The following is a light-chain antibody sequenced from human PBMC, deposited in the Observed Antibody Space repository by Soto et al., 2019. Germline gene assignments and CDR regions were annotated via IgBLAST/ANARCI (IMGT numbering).Light chain of an antibody. Sequence: QSVLTQPASVSGSPGQSITISCTGATSDIGTYDLVSWYQQHPGKAPKLIIFEVNKRPSGFSDRVSGSKSGATASLTISGLQAEDEADYYCCSYAGSDSYVFGTGTQLTVL. V-gene: IGLV2-23*02. CDR2: EVN. CDR1: TSDIGTYDL. CDR3: CSYAGSDSYV. J-gene: IGLJ1*01.